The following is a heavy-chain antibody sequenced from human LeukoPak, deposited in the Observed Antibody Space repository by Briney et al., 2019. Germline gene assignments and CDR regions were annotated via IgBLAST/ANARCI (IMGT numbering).Heavy chain of an antibody. V-gene: IGHV1-69*05. CDR3: AVPKGGSSWYAQIDY. D-gene: IGHD6-13*01. CDR1: GGTFSSYA. CDR2: IIPIFGTS. Sequence: SVKVSCKASGGTFSSYAISWVRQAPGQGLEWMGGIIPIFGTSNYAQKFQGRVTITTDESTSTAYMELSSLRSEDTAVYYCAVPKGGSSWYAQIDYWGQGTLVAVSS. J-gene: IGHJ4*02.